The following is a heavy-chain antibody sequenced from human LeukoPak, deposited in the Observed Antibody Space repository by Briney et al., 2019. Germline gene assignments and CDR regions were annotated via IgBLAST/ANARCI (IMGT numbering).Heavy chain of an antibody. Sequence: SETLSLTCAVYGGSFSGYYWSWIRQPPGKGLEWIGEINHSGSTNYNPSLKSRVTISVDTSKNQFSLKPSSVTAADTAVYYCARNYDSSGYYLGYYFDYWGQGTLVTVSS. CDR2: INHSGST. D-gene: IGHD3-22*01. CDR3: ARNYDSSGYYLGYYFDY. CDR1: GGSFSGYY. J-gene: IGHJ4*02. V-gene: IGHV4-34*01.